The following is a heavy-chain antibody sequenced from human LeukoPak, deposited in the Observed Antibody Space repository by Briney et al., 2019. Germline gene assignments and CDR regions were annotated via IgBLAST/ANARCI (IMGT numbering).Heavy chain of an antibody. D-gene: IGHD1-14*01. J-gene: IGHJ3*02. CDR2: IGAAGAHT. CDR1: GFIFSYHD. Sequence: GGSLRLSCAASGFIFSYHDMHWVRQAPGKGLEFVSSIGAAGAHTFYADSVKGRFTISRDNFQSTMYLQMDGLRPEDSAVYYCARELGGTKTGGFDIWGQGTVVTVSS. V-gene: IGHV3-64*02. CDR3: ARELGGTKTGGFDI.